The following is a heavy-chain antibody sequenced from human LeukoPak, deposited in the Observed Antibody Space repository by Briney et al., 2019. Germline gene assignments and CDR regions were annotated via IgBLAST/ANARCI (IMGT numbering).Heavy chain of an antibody. CDR1: GFTFSSYW. CDR2: IKQDGSEK. Sequence: GGSLRLSCAASGFTFSSYWMSWVRQAPGKGLEWVANIKQDGSEKYYVDSVKGRFTISRDNAKNSLYLQMNSLRAEDTAVYYCARTTGYSSYSFDYWGQGTLVTVSS. D-gene: IGHD6-19*01. V-gene: IGHV3-7*01. CDR3: ARTTGYSSYSFDY. J-gene: IGHJ4*02.